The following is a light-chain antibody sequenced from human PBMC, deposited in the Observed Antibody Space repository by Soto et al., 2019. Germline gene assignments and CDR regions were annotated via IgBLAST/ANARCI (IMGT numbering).Light chain of an antibody. J-gene: IGKJ4*01. CDR1: QSIDSY. CDR3: QQTSSTPLT. CDR2: KAS. Sequence: DIQMTQSPSTLSACVGDRVTITCRPSQSIDSYLNWYQQKPGKAPSLLIYKASTLQRGVPSRFSGSESGTDFTLTITNLQPEDFATYYCQQTSSTPLTFGGGTKVEIK. V-gene: IGKV1-39*01.